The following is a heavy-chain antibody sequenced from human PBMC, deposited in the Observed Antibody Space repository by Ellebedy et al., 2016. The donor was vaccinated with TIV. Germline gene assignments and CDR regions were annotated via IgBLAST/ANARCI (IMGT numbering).Heavy chain of an antibody. Sequence: GESLKISCKGSGYSFSNNWIVWVRQMHGKGLEWMGIIYPGDSDTRYSPSFQGQVTISADKSISTAYLQWSSLKASDTAMYYCARVGSFSVVVVATPLDYWGQGTLVTVSS. V-gene: IGHV5-51*01. D-gene: IGHD2-15*01. CDR3: ARVGSFSVVVVATPLDY. J-gene: IGHJ4*02. CDR2: IYPGDSDT. CDR1: GYSFSNNW.